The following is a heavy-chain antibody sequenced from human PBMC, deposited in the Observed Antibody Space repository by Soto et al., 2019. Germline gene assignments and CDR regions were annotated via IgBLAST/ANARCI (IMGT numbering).Heavy chain of an antibody. CDR2: ISFDGSKK. CDR1: GFTFISYD. CDR3: TKVDV. J-gene: IGHJ6*01. V-gene: IGHV3-30-3*01. Sequence: QVQVVESGGDVVQPGRSLRLSCVGSGFTFISYDMHWVRQAPGKGLEWVGFISFDGSKKHYADSVEGRFTISRDNSKSTMYPEMNSLRPEDTAVYYCTKVDVWGPGTAVTVSS.